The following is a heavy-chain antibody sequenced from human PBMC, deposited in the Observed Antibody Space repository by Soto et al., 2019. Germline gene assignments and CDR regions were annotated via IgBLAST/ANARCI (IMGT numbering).Heavy chain of an antibody. CDR1: GFSLSSTRMA. D-gene: IGHD6-19*01. CDR3: ATIVVAGLGYYFDY. J-gene: IGHJ4*02. V-gene: IGHV2-5*02. Sequence: QITLKESGPTLVKPTQTLTLTCTFSGFSLSSTRMAVGWIRQPPGKALEWLALIYLDDDKRYSPFLENRLTIPNDTSKNQVVLTMSNMDPVDTARYYCATIVVAGLGYYFDYWGQGTLVTVSS. CDR2: IYLDDDK.